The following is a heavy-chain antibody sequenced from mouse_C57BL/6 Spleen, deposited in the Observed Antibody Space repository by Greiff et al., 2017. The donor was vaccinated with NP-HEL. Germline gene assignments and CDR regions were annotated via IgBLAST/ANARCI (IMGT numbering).Heavy chain of an antibody. D-gene: IGHD1-1*01. V-gene: IGHV1-50*01. CDR3: ARRFITTVVAPDY. Sequence: VQLQQPGAELVKPGASVKLSCKASGYTFTSYWMQWVKQRPGQGLEWIGEIDPSDSYTNYNQKFKGKATLTVDTSSSTAYMQLSSLTSEDSAVYYCARRFITTVVAPDYWGQGTTLTVSS. J-gene: IGHJ2*01. CDR2: IDPSDSYT. CDR1: GYTFTSYW.